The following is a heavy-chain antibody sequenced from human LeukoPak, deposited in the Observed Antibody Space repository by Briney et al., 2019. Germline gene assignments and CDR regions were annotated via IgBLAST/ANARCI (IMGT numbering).Heavy chain of an antibody. V-gene: IGHV3-66*01. Sequence: PGGSLRLSCAASGFTVSSNYMSWVRQAPGKGLEWVSVIYGGGSTYYADSVKGRFTISRDNSKNTLYLQMNSLRAEDTAAYYCARKGRYFDGLLDALEIWCQGTMVTVSS. CDR1: GFTVSSNY. J-gene: IGHJ3*02. CDR2: IYGGGST. D-gene: IGHD3-9*01. CDR3: ARKGRYFDGLLDALEI.